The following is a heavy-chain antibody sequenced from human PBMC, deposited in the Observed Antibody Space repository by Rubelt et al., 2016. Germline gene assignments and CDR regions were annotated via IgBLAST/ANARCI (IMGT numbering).Heavy chain of an antibody. Sequence: EVQLVASGGGLVKPGGSLRVSCAASGFSISSYSMNWVRQAPGQGLEWISSISSSSSYIYYADSLKGRFTGSRDNSKNSLYLQMNSLRAEDTAVYYCARDLLFGGQGTLVTVSS. J-gene: IGHJ4*02. CDR3: ARDLLF. V-gene: IGHV3-21*01. CDR2: ISSSSSYI. D-gene: IGHD2-15*01. CDR1: GFSISSYS.